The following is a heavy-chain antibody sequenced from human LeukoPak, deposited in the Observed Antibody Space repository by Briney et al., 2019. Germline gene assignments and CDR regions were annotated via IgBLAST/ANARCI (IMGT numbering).Heavy chain of an antibody. CDR1: GGSISSGSYY. CDR2: IYTSGST. Sequence: SQTLSLTCTVSGGSISSGSYYWSWIRQPAGKGLEWIGRIYTSGSTNYNPSLKSRVTISVGTSKNQFSLKLSSVTAADTAVYYCARESTCGYARGDYDYWGQGTLVTVSS. CDR3: ARESTCGYARGDYDY. D-gene: IGHD5-12*01. J-gene: IGHJ4*02. V-gene: IGHV4-61*02.